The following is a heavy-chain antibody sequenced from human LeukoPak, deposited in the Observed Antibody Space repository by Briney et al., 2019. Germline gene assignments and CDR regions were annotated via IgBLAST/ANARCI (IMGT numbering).Heavy chain of an antibody. D-gene: IGHD6-19*01. CDR2: IWYDGSNK. CDR1: GFTFSSYG. J-gene: IGHJ4*02. V-gene: IGHV3-33*01. Sequence: GGSLRLSCAASGFTFSSYGMHWVRQAPGKGLEWVAVIWYDGSNKYYADSVKGRFTISRDNSKNTLYLQMNSLRAEDTAVYYCAREKYSSGWHTRFDYWGQGTLVTVSS. CDR3: AREKYSSGWHTRFDY.